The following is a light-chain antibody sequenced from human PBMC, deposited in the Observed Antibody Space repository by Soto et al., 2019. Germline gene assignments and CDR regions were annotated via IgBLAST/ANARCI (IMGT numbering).Light chain of an antibody. Sequence: EIVLTQSPGTLSLSPGERATLSCRASQSVSSSFLAWYQQKPGQAPRLLIYGASSRATGIPDRFSGSGSGTDSTLTISRLEPEDFAVYYCQQMRAFGGGTKVEIK. CDR3: QQMRA. CDR1: QSVSSSF. J-gene: IGKJ4*01. CDR2: GAS. V-gene: IGKV3-20*01.